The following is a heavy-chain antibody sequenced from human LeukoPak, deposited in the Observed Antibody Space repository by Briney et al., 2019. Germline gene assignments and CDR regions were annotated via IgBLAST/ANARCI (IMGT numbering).Heavy chain of an antibody. Sequence: GGSLRLSCAASGFTFSSYGMHWVRQAPGKGLQWVAFVSYDGTNKYYTDSVKGRFTISGDNTKNTRYLQMNSLRAEDTAVYYCAKYRSSGWYGGDAFDIWGQGTMVTVSS. D-gene: IGHD6-19*01. CDR2: VSYDGTNK. V-gene: IGHV3-30*18. CDR3: AKYRSSGWYGGDAFDI. CDR1: GFTFSSYG. J-gene: IGHJ3*02.